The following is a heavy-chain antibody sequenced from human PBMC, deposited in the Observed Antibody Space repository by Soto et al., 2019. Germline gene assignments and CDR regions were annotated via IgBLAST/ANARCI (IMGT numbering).Heavy chain of an antibody. D-gene: IGHD3-9*01. V-gene: IGHV4-4*02. J-gene: IGHJ6*02. CDR3: ARAVSYYDILTGVRDYYGMDV. CDR2: IYHSGST. CDR1: GGSISSSNW. Sequence: KTSETLSLTCAVSGGSISSSNWWSWVRQPPGKGLEWIGEIYHSGSTNYNPSLKSRVTISVDKSKNQFSLKLSSVTAADTAVYYCARAVSYYDILTGVRDYYGMDVWGQGTTVTVSS.